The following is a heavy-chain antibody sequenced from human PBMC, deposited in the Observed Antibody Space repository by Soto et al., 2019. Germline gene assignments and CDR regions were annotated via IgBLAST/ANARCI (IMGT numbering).Heavy chain of an antibody. D-gene: IGHD5-18*01. V-gene: IGHV1-58*01. CDR3: AAPIDTAMAFDY. J-gene: IGHJ4*02. CDR2: IVVGSGNT. CDR1: GFTFTSSA. Sequence: SVKVSCKASGFTFTSSALQWVRQARGQRLEWIGWIVVGSGNTNYAQKFQERVTITRDMSTSTAYMELSSLRSEDTAVYYCAAPIDTAMAFDYWGQGTLVTVSS.